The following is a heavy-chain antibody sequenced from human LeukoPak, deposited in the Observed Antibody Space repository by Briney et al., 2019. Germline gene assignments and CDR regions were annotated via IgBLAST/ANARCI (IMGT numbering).Heavy chain of an antibody. CDR2: ISYDGSNK. V-gene: IGHV3-30-3*01. J-gene: IGHJ4*02. Sequence: GGSLRLSCAASGFTFSSYAMHWVRQAPGKGLEWVAVISYDGSNKYYADSVKGRFTISRDNSKNTLDLQMNSLRPEDTAVYYCVKGHYYDTYGQYSYAEYWGQGARVTVSS. D-gene: IGHD3-22*01. CDR3: VKGHYYDTYGQYSYAEY. CDR1: GFTFSSYA.